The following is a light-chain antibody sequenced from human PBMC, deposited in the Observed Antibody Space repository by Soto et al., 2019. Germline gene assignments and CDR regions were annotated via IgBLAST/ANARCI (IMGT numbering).Light chain of an antibody. J-gene: IGKJ4*01. V-gene: IGKV3D-20*01. CDR2: DAS. CDR1: QTITSAY. CDR3: QQYYTLPLT. Sequence: EIVLTQSPATLSLSPGERATLSCGASQTITSAYLAWYQLKPGLAPRLLFYDASNRATGVPDRFRGSGSGTDFTLTISRLEPEDFAVYYCQQYYTLPLTFGGGTKVEIK.